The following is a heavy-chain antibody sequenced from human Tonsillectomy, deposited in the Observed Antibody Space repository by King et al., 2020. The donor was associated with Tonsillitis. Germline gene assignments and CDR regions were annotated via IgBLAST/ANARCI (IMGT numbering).Heavy chain of an antibody. CDR2: IYSGGSST. V-gene: IGHV3-23*03. D-gene: IGHD3-10*01. CDR3: AKDLTPYYYGSGSSPPFDY. J-gene: IGHJ4*02. Sequence: VQLVESGGGLVQPGGSLRLSCAASGFTFSSYAMSWVRQAPGKGLEWVSVIYSGGSSTYYADSVKGRFTISRDNSKNTLYLQMNSLRAEDTAVYYCAKDLTPYYYGSGSSPPFDYLGQGTLVTVSS. CDR1: GFTFSSYA.